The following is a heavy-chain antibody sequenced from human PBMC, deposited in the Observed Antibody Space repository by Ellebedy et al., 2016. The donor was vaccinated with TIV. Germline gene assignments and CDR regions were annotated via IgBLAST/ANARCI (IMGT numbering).Heavy chain of an antibody. Sequence: ASVKVSCXASGYTFTGYYMHWVRQAPGQGLEWVGRINPNTGGTNYAQKFQGRVTMTRDTSIITAYMELSRLRSDDTAVYYCAISPYDFWSGPFDPWGQGTLVTVSS. J-gene: IGHJ5*02. V-gene: IGHV1-2*06. CDR1: GYTFTGYY. D-gene: IGHD3-3*01. CDR2: INPNTGGT. CDR3: AISPYDFWSGPFDP.